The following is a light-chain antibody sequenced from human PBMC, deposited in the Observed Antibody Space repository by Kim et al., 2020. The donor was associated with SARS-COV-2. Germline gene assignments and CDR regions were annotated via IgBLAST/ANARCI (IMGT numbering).Light chain of an antibody. Sequence: EIVLTQSPVTLSLSPGERATLSCRASQSVGTNLAWYQLRVGQAPRLVFFDASERAFDTPARFSASGSGTDFTLTISSVEPEDFALYYCQQSTSRISFGQGTRLEIK. CDR1: QSVGTN. CDR3: QQSTSRIS. CDR2: DAS. J-gene: IGKJ5*01. V-gene: IGKV3-11*01.